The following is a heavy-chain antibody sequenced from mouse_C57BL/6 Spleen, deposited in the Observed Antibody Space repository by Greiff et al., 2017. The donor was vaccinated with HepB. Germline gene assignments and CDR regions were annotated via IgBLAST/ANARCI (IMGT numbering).Heavy chain of an antibody. J-gene: IGHJ3*01. V-gene: IGHV5-4*01. CDR2: ISDGGSYT. CDR1: GFTFSSYA. CDR3: ARETAQAPFAY. Sequence: EVMLVESGGGLVKPGGSLKLSCAASGFTFSSYAMSWVRQTPEKRLEWVATISDGGSYTYYPDNVKGRFTISRDNDKNNLYLQMSHLKSEDTAMYYCARETAQAPFAYWGQGTLVTVSA. D-gene: IGHD3-2*02.